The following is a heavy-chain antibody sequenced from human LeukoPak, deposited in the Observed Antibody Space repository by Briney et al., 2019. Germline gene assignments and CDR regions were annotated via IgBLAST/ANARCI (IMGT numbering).Heavy chain of an antibody. CDR1: GYSLTTYW. Sequence: GESLKISCKGSGYSLTTYWIGWVRQMPGKGLEWMGVIYPNDSDTRYSPSFQGQVTISADQSISTAYLQWSSLKASDTAMYYCASSRDSRLNYWGQGALVTVSS. J-gene: IGHJ4*02. D-gene: IGHD2-21*02. CDR2: IYPNDSDT. CDR3: ASSRDSRLNY. V-gene: IGHV5-51*01.